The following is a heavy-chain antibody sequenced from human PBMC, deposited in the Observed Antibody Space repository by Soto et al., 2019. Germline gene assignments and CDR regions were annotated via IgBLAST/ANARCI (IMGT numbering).Heavy chain of an antibody. CDR3: ARGAETGYSGVDY. Sequence: PGGSLRLSCAASGFTFRSYGMHWVRQAPGRGLEWVALISYDGSNKYYADSVKGRFTISRDNAKNTLDLQMNSLRAEDTAVYYCARGAETGYSGVDYWGQGTLVTVSS. J-gene: IGHJ4*02. CDR1: GFTFRSYG. D-gene: IGHD6-25*01. CDR2: ISYDGSNK. V-gene: IGHV3-30*03.